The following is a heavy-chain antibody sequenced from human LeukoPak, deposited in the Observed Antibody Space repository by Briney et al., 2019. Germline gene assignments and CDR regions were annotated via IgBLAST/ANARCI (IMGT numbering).Heavy chain of an antibody. CDR1: GYTFSGYY. J-gene: IGHJ4*02. V-gene: IGHV1-2*02. D-gene: IGHD4-17*01. Sequence: GASVKVSCKASGYTFSGYYIHWVRHAPAQGLEWMGCINPNGGGTNYEQRFQGRVTMTRDTSISTAHMELNRLKSDDTAVYYCAREGGYGAYGPIDYWGQGTLVTVSS. CDR3: AREGGYGAYGPIDY. CDR2: INPNGGGT.